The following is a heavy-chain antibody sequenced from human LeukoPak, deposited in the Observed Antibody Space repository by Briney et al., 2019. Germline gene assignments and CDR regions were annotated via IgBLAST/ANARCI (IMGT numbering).Heavy chain of an antibody. V-gene: IGHV3-30*03. Sequence: GALRLSCAASGFTFSSYGMHWVRQAPGKGVEWVAVISYDGSNKYYADSVKGRFTISRDNSKNTLYLQMNSLRAEDTAVYYCARLDVDRYYYYGMDVWGQGTTVTVSS. CDR2: ISYDGSNK. CDR1: GFTFSSYG. J-gene: IGHJ6*02. D-gene: IGHD5-24*01. CDR3: ARLDVDRYYYYGMDV.